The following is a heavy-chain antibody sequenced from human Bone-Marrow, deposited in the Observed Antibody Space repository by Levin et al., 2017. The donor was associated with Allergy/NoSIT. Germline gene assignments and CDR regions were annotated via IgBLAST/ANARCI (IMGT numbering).Heavy chain of an antibody. Sequence: MAGGSLRLSCTVSGGSISSSSYYWGWIRQPPGKGLEWIGSIYYSGSTYYNPSLKSRVTISVDTSKNQFSLKLSSVTAADTAVYYCARDEGAAFDIWGQGTMVTVSS. J-gene: IGHJ3*02. D-gene: IGHD1-26*01. CDR2: IYYSGST. CDR3: ARDEGAAFDI. CDR1: GGSISSSSYY. V-gene: IGHV4-39*07.